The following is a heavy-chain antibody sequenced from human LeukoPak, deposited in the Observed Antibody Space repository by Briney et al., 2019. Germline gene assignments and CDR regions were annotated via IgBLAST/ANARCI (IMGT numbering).Heavy chain of an antibody. CDR1: GYTFTSYA. CDR3: ARVRPDGDKMFYFDN. D-gene: IGHD1-14*01. CDR2: INAGNGNT. Sequence: ASVKVSCKASGYTFTSYAMHWVRQAPGQRLEWMGWINAGNGNTKYSQKFQGRVTITRDTSASTAYMELSSLRSEDTAVYYCARVRPDGDKMFYFDNWGQGTLVTVSS. V-gene: IGHV1-3*01. J-gene: IGHJ4*02.